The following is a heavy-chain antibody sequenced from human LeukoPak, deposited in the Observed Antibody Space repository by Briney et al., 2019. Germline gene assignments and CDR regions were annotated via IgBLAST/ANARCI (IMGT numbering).Heavy chain of an antibody. V-gene: IGHV3-64*01. J-gene: IGHJ3*02. D-gene: IGHD1-26*01. CDR3: ARVGSWDAFDI. Sequence: GGSLRLSCAASGFTFSSYAMHWVRQAPGKGPEYVSAITSNGGNTYYANSVKGRFTISRDNSKNTLYLQMGSLRAEDMAVYYCARVGSWDAFDIWGQGTMVNVSS. CDR1: GFTFSSYA. CDR2: ITSNGGNT.